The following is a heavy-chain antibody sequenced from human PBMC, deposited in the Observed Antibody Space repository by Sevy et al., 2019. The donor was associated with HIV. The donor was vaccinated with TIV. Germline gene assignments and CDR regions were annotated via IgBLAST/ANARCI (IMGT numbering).Heavy chain of an antibody. V-gene: IGHV1-24*01. Sequence: ASVKVSCKVSGYTLIELTMHWVRQAPGKGLEWMGGFDPEDGETIYAQKFQGRVTMTEDTSTDTAYMELSSLRSEDTAVYYCATMEYFYDSSAYLSGDYWGQGTLVTVSS. CDR3: ATMEYFYDSSAYLSGDY. D-gene: IGHD3-22*01. CDR2: FDPEDGET. J-gene: IGHJ4*02. CDR1: GYTLIELT.